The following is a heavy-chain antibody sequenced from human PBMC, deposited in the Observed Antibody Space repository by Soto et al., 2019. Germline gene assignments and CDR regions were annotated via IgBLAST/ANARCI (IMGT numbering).Heavy chain of an antibody. V-gene: IGHV4-59*08. CDR3: TRLGGYYQALDS. CDR2: TYYAGTT. Sequence: PSETLSLTCSVSGGSLSGYYWTWTRQPPGKGLEWIGYTYYAGTTAYNPSLKSRVTISLDTSKNHFSLKMDSVTAADTAVYYCTRLGGYYQALDSWGQGALVTVSS. CDR1: GGSLSGYY. D-gene: IGHD3-3*01. J-gene: IGHJ4*02.